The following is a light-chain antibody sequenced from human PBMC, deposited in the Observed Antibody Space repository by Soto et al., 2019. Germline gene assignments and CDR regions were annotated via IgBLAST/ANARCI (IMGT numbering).Light chain of an antibody. CDR1: QIISTH. Sequence: DIQMTQSPSSLSASVGDRVTITCRASQIISTHLNWYQQKPGKAPKLLIYAASSLQSGVPSRFSGSGSGTEFTLTISSLQPEDFATYYCQQRYTTPLTFGGGTKVEIK. CDR2: AAS. J-gene: IGKJ4*01. V-gene: IGKV1-39*01. CDR3: QQRYTTPLT.